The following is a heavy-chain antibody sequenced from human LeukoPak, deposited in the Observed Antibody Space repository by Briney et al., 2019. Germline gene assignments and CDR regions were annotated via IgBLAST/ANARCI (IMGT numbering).Heavy chain of an antibody. J-gene: IGHJ4*02. V-gene: IGHV3-7*01. D-gene: IGHD5-12*01. Sequence: GGSLRLSCAASGFTFSSYWMSWGRRAPGEGVEEGANIKQDGSEKYYVDSVKGRFTISRDNAKNSLYLQMNSLRAEDTAVYYCATAYSGYDYFDYWGQGTLVTVSS. CDR3: ATAYSGYDYFDY. CDR1: GFTFSSYW. CDR2: IKQDGSEK.